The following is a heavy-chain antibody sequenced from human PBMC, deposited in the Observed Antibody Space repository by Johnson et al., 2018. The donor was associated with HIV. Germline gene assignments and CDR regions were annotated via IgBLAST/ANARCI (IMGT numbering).Heavy chain of an antibody. Sequence: QVQLVESGGGVVQPGRSLRLSCAASGFTFSSYAMHWVRQAPGKGLEWVAVISYDGGNKYYADSVKGRFTISRDNSKNTLYLQMNSLRAEDTAVYYCARDFMYAFDIWGQGTMVTVSS. V-gene: IGHV3-30*04. CDR2: ISYDGGNK. J-gene: IGHJ3*02. D-gene: IGHD3-10*02. CDR1: GFTFSSYA. CDR3: ARDFMYAFDI.